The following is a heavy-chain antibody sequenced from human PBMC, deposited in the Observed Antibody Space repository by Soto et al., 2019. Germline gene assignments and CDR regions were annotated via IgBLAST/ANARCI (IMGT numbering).Heavy chain of an antibody. CDR3: AAGGLPAGNSFDI. J-gene: IGHJ3*02. V-gene: IGHV3-33*01. CDR2: IRYDGTNK. Sequence: QVQLVESGGGVVQPGRSLRLSCAASGFIFSNYGMHWVRQAPGKGLEWVAVIRYDGTNKYYADSVKGRFTISRDNSKNTQYLEINSLRDDDTAVYYCAAGGLPAGNSFDIWGHGTMVTVSS. CDR1: GFIFSNYG. D-gene: IGHD2-15*01.